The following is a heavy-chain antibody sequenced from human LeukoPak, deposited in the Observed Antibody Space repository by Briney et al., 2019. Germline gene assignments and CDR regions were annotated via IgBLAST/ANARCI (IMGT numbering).Heavy chain of an antibody. D-gene: IGHD3-10*01. J-gene: IGHJ4*02. CDR3: AKDPFATMVRGVIDY. CDR2: ISGSGGST. CDR1: GFTFSSYA. V-gene: IGHV3-23*01. Sequence: PGGSLRLSCAASGFTFSSYAMSWVRQAPGKGLEWVSAISGSGGSTYYADSVKGRFTISRDNSKNTLYLQMNSLRAEDTAVYYCAKDPFATMVRGVIDYWGQGTLVTVSS.